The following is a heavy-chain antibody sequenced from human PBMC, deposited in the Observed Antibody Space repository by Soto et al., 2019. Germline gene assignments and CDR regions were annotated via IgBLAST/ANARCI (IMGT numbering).Heavy chain of an antibody. Sequence: SETLSLTCTVSGGSISSSSYYWGWIRQPPGKGLEWIGSIYYSGSTYYNPSLKSRVTISVDTSKNQFSLKLSSVTAADTAVYYCARHDSRGEHYYYMDVWGKGTTVTVSS. CDR3: ARHDSRGEHYYYMDV. CDR1: GGSISSSSYY. V-gene: IGHV4-39*01. J-gene: IGHJ6*03. D-gene: IGHD1-1*01. CDR2: IYYSGST.